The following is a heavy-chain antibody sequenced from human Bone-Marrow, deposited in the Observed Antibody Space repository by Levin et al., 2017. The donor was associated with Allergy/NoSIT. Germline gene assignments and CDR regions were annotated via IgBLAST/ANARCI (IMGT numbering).Heavy chain of an antibody. CDR1: GYTFSIYW. V-gene: IGHV3-7*01. Sequence: GGSLRLSCGGSGYTFSIYWMSWVRQAPGKGLEWVANIKQDGSETYYADSVKGRFTISRDNAKNSLYLQMDSLRVEDTAVYYCYSTGYYFDHWGHGTLATVSS. J-gene: IGHJ4*01. CDR3: YSTGYYFDH. CDR2: IKQDGSET. D-gene: IGHD2-21*01.